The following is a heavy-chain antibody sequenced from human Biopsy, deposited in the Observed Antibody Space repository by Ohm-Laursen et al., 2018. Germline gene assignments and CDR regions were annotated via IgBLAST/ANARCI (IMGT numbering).Heavy chain of an antibody. V-gene: IGHV1-18*01. CDR3: ARERGGYKRTDY. J-gene: IGHJ4*02. D-gene: IGHD5-24*01. CDR1: GYTFTGYG. CDR2: INTYNGNT. Sequence: VSSVKVSCKASGYTFTGYGISWVRQAPGQGLEWMGWINTYNGNTNYAQNLQGRVTMTTDTSTSTAYMELRSLRSDDTAVYYCARERGGYKRTDYWGQGTLVTVSS.